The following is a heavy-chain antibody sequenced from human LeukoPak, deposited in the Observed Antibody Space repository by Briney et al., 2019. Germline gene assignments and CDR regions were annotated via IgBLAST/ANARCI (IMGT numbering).Heavy chain of an antibody. CDR1: GYTFTSYG. V-gene: IGHV1-18*01. D-gene: IGHD2-21*02. CDR2: ISAYNGNT. Sequence: ASVKVSCKASGYTFTSYGISWVRQAPGQGLEWMGWISAYNGNTNYAQKLQGRVTMTTDTSTSTAYMELRSLRSDDTAMYYCARDRGIYCGGDCYRLDDQFDYWGQGTLVTVSS. J-gene: IGHJ4*02. CDR3: ARDRGIYCGGDCYRLDDQFDY.